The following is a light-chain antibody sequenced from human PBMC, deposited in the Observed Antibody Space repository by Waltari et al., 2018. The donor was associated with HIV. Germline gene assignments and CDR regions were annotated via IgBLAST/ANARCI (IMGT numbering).Light chain of an antibody. CDR3: QQYAAPPQP. V-gene: IGKV3-20*01. J-gene: IGKJ2*01. CDR2: GAS. CDR1: QSVARTY. Sequence: IVLTQSPGTLSLSPGERATLSCRASQSVARTYLAWYRQNSGQTPRLLIHGASRRATGISDRISGSVSGTDFTLTISRLEPEDSAVYCCQQYAAPPQPFGQGTKLEI.